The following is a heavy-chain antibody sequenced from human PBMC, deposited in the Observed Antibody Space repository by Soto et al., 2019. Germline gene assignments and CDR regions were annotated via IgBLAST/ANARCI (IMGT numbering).Heavy chain of an antibody. J-gene: IGHJ4*01. CDR1: GFTFSSFG. D-gene: IGHD5-12*01. CDR3: ARVNGGDGYNGGTLDY. V-gene: IGHV3-33*01. Sequence: QVHLVESGGDVVQPGRSLRLSCAASGFTFSSFGMHWVRQAPGKGLEWVAGIWFDGSKTYYADSVRGRFTIARDNSRDKVDLQMTSLSTDDTAVDYCARVNGGDGYNGGTLDYWGKGTLVTVSP. CDR2: IWFDGSKT.